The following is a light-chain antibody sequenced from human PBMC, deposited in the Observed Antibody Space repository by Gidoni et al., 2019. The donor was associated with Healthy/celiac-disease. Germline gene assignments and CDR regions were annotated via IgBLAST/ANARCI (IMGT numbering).Light chain of an antibody. CDR3: QVWDSSTVV. Sequence: SYELTQPPPVSVALGQTARITCGGNNIGSKNVHWYQQKPGQAPVLVIYRDSNRPSWIPERFSGSNSGNTATLTISRAQAGDEADYYCQVWDSSTVVFGGGTKLTVL. J-gene: IGLJ2*01. CDR1: NIGSKN. CDR2: RDS. V-gene: IGLV3-9*01.